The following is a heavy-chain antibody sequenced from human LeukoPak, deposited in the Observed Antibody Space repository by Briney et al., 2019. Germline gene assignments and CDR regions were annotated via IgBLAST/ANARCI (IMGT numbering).Heavy chain of an antibody. CDR3: ARGNYYDSSGYYRGYFDY. J-gene: IGHJ4*02. CDR1: GGTFSSYT. D-gene: IGHD3-22*01. V-gene: IGHV1-69*02. Sequence: GASVKVSCKASGGTFSSYTISWVRQAPGQGLEWMGRIIPILGIANYAQKFQGRVTITADKSTSTAYMELSSLRSEDTAVYYCARGNYYDSSGYYRGYFDYWGQGTLVTVSS. CDR2: IIPILGIA.